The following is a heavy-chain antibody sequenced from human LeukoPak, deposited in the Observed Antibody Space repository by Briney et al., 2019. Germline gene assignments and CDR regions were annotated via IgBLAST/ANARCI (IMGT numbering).Heavy chain of an antibody. V-gene: IGHV3-74*01. CDR1: GFTFTTYW. D-gene: IGHD3-10*01. CDR2: IKYDGSTS. Sequence: PGGSLRLSCEASGFTFTTYWIHWVRQGPGRGLVWVSRIKYDGSTSNYADSVKGRFTISRDNAKNTVYLQMNSLRAEDTAVYYCARDSWRFGENYRHAFDIWGQGTMVTVSS. J-gene: IGHJ3*02. CDR3: ARDSWRFGENYRHAFDI.